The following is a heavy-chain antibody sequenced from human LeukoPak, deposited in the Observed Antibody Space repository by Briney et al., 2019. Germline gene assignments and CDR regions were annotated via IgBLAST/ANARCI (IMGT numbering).Heavy chain of an antibody. CDR1: GFPFSIFA. Sequence: PGGSLRLSCAASGFPFSIFALSWVRQAPGKGLEWVSSITSSGDKTYYADSVKGRFTVSRDNSKKTVDLQMNSLRAEDTAVYYCARDALPYEGWFDPWGQGTLVTVSS. V-gene: IGHV3-23*01. J-gene: IGHJ5*02. D-gene: IGHD3-3*01. CDR2: ITSSGDKT. CDR3: ARDALPYEGWFDP.